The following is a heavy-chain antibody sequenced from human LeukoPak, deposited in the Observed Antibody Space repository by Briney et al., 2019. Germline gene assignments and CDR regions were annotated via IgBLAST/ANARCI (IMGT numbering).Heavy chain of an antibody. V-gene: IGHV3-21*01. Sequence: GGSLRLSCIASGFTFSGYSMIWVRQAPGKGLEWVSSISSSNSYIYYADSVKGRFTISRDNAKNSLYLQMNSLRAEDTAVYHCARYCSSSSCPYYYHMDVWGKGTTVTVSS. CDR2: ISSSNSYI. CDR1: GFTFSGYS. J-gene: IGHJ6*03. CDR3: ARYCSSSSCPYYYHMDV. D-gene: IGHD2-2*01.